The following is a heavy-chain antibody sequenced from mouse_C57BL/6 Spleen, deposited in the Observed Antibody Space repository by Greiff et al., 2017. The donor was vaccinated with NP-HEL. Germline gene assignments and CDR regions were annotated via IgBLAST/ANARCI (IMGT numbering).Heavy chain of an antibody. CDR3: ARGDGNYYAMDY. CDR1: GYTFTSYW. Sequence: QVQLQQPGAELVKPGASVKLSCKASGYTFTSYWMHWVKQRPGQGLEWIGMIHPNSGSTNYNEKFKSKATLTVDKSSSTAYMQRSSLTSEDSAVYDCARGDGNYYAMDYWGQGTSVTVSS. CDR2: IHPNSGST. D-gene: IGHD2-1*01. V-gene: IGHV1-64*01. J-gene: IGHJ4*01.